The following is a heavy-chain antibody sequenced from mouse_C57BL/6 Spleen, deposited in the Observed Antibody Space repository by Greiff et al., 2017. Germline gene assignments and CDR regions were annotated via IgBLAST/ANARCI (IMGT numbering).Heavy chain of an antibody. CDR2: ISSGSSTI. V-gene: IGHV5-17*01. CDR3: ARTPPLDARDY. CDR1: GFTFSDYG. Sequence: EVKLVESGGGLVKPGGSLKLSCAASGFTFSDYGMHWVRQAPEKGLEWVAYISSGSSTIYYADTVKGRFTISRDNAKNTLFLQMTSLRSEDTAMYYCARTPPLDARDYWGQGTSGTVAS. J-gene: IGHJ4*01.